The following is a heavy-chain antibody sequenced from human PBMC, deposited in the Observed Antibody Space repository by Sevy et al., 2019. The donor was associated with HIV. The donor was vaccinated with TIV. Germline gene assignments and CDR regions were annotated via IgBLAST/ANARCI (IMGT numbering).Heavy chain of an antibody. D-gene: IGHD2-15*01. CDR2: IGTYNGHK. V-gene: IGHV1-18*01. J-gene: IGHJ5*02. CDR1: GYSFTDYG. Sequence: ASVKVSCKASGYSFTDYGITWVRQAPGQGLEWMGWIGTYNGHKNYAQKFQGRATMTTDTSTSTAYMEMTSLRSDDTAVYYCARGISVVHLTWVWFAPWGQGTLVTVSS. CDR3: ARGISVVHLTWVWFAP.